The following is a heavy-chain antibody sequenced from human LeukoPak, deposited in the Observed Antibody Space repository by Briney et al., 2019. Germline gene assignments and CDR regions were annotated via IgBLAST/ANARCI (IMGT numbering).Heavy chain of an antibody. V-gene: IGHV1-69*13. CDR1: GGTFSSYA. D-gene: IGHD6-13*01. CDR3: ARDQALAYSSSWYGEDYYYGMDV. Sequence: SVKVSCKASGGTFSSYAISWVRQAPGQGLEWMGGIIPIFGTANYAQKFQGRVTITADESTSTAYMELSSLRSEDTAVYYCARDQALAYSSSWYGEDYYYGMDVWGQGTTVTVSS. CDR2: IIPIFGTA. J-gene: IGHJ6*02.